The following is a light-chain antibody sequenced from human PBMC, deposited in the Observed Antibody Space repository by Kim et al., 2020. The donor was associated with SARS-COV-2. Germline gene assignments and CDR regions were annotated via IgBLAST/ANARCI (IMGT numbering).Light chain of an antibody. J-gene: IGLJ3*02. Sequence: ELTQPPSASGTPGQRVAISCSGDSSNIGGNYVYWYQQLPGTAPKLLISRNNQRPSEVPDRFSGSKSGTSASLAISGLRSEDEAEYSCAAWDDILSGWLFGGGTQLTVL. CDR2: RNN. CDR1: SSNIGGNY. V-gene: IGLV1-47*01. CDR3: AAWDDILSGWL.